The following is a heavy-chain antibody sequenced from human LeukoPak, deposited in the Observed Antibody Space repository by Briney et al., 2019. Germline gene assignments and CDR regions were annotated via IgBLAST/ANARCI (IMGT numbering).Heavy chain of an antibody. Sequence: PSETLSLTCAVYGGSFSGYYWSWIRQPPGKGLEWIGEINHSGSTNYNPSLKSRVTISVDTSKNQFSLKLSSVTAADTAVYYCARERGSGSYYKRRSNWFDPWGQGTLVTVSS. CDR1: GGSFSGYY. CDR2: INHSGST. J-gene: IGHJ5*02. CDR3: ARERGSGSYYKRRSNWFDP. D-gene: IGHD3-10*01. V-gene: IGHV4-34*01.